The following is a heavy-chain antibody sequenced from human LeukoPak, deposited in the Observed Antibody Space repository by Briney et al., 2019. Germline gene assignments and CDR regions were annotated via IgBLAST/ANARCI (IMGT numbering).Heavy chain of an antibody. CDR2: IKQDGSDK. Sequence: GGSLRLSCAASGFTFSTHWMTWVRQAPGKGLEWVANIKQDGSDKYYVDSVKGRFSISRYNAENSLFLEMNSLRAEDTAVYYCARVDFWSGYLGYGAFDMWGQGTMVTVSS. V-gene: IGHV3-7*01. D-gene: IGHD3-3*01. J-gene: IGHJ3*02. CDR1: GFTFSTHW. CDR3: ARVDFWSGYLGYGAFDM.